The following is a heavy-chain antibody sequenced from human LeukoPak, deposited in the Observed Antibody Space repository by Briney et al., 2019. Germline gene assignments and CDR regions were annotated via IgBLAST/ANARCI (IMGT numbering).Heavy chain of an antibody. J-gene: IGHJ4*02. Sequence: SETLSLTCTVSGGSITSGGYYWGWIRQLPGKGLEWIGSVYYSGSIHYNPSLKSRVTISADTSKNQISLKLSSVTAADTAVYYCARLRGYSYAGDYWGQGSLVTVSS. CDR2: VYYSGSI. CDR1: GGSITSGGYY. D-gene: IGHD5-18*01. CDR3: ARLRGYSYAGDY. V-gene: IGHV4-39*07.